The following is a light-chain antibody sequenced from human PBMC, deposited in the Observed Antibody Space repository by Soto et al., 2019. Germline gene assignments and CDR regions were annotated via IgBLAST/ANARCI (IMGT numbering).Light chain of an antibody. V-gene: IGLV2-11*01. Sequence: QSALTQPRSVSGSPGQSVTISCTGTSSDVGGYNYVSWYQHHPGRAPKLMIYDVSKRPSGVAYRCSGSKSGNTASLTISGVQEADEEDYYCCSYAGSYHPYVFGTGTKVTVL. CDR1: SSDVGGYNY. J-gene: IGLJ1*01. CDR2: DVS. CDR3: CSYAGSYHPYV.